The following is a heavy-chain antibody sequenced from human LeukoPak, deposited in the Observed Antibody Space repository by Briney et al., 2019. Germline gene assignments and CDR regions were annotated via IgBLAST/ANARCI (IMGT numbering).Heavy chain of an antibody. CDR1: GYTFTSYG. J-gene: IGHJ6*03. D-gene: IGHD6-19*01. V-gene: IGHV1-18*01. Sequence: ASVKVSCKASGYTFTSYGISWVRQAPGQGLEWMGWISAYNGNTNYAQKLQGRVTMTTDTSTSTAYMELRGLRSDDTAVYYCARDGDWQWLDNYYYYMDVWGKGTTVTISS. CDR2: ISAYNGNT. CDR3: ARDGDWQWLDNYYYYMDV.